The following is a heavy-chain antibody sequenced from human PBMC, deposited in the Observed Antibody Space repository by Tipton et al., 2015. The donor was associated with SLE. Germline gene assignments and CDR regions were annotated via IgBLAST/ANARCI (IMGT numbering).Heavy chain of an antibody. CDR1: GGSISSHY. J-gene: IGHJ2*01. CDR3: ARSNFHWYLDL. V-gene: IGHV4-59*11. D-gene: IGHD4-11*01. CDR2: IYYTGST. Sequence: TLSLTCTVSGGSISSHYWSWIRQPPGKGLEWIAYIYYTGSTGSTNYNPSLESRVTMSVDTSKNQFSLNLSSVIAADTAVYFCARSNFHWYLDLWGRGTLVTVSS.